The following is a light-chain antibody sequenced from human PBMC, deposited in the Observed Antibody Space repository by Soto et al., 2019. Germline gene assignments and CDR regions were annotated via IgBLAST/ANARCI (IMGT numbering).Light chain of an antibody. J-gene: IGKJ1*01. CDR3: QQYGGSPTT. V-gene: IGKV3-11*01. CDR2: DAS. Sequence: EIVLTQSPATLSLSPGERATLSCRASQSVSSYLAWYQQKPGQAPRLLIYDASNRATGIPARFSGSGSGTDFTLTISSLEPEDFEVYYCQQYGGSPTTFGQGTKVDIK. CDR1: QSVSSY.